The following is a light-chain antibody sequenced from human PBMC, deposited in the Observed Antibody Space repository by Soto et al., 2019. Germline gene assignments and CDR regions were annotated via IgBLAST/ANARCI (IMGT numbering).Light chain of an antibody. CDR3: QQYNNWPERT. J-gene: IGKJ1*01. V-gene: IGKV3-15*01. CDR2: GAP. CDR1: QSVSSN. Sequence: EMVMTQSPATLSVSPGERATLSCRASQSVSSNLAWYQQKPGQAPRLLIYGAPTRATGIPARFSGSGSGTEFTLTISSLQSEDFAVYYCQQYNNWPERTFGQGTKVDIK.